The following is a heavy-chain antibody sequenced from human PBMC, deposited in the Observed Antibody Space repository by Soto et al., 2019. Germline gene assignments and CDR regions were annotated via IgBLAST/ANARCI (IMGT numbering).Heavy chain of an antibody. D-gene: IGHD2-2*01. Sequence: PGGSLRLSCSASGFTFRTYSMNWVRRAPGKGLEWVSSISSSDSYIYYADSVKGRFTISRDNAKNSLYLQMNSLRAEDTAVYYCARALYCYSTSCYYYYYYVMDVWGQGTTVTVSS. CDR1: GFTFRTYS. J-gene: IGHJ6*02. CDR3: ARALYCYSTSCYYYYYYVMDV. V-gene: IGHV3-21*01. CDR2: ISSSDSYI.